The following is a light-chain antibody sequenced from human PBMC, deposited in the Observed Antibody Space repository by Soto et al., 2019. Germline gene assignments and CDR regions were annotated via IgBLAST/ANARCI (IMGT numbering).Light chain of an antibody. CDR3: QQYYSLPWT. Sequence: DFVMTQSPDSLTVSLGERATINCKSSQSVLYRSNNKKYLAWYKQKPGQPPKLLIYWASTRESGVPDRFSGSGSGTDFTLTISSLQAEDVAVYYCQQYYSLPWTFGQGTKVEIK. V-gene: IGKV4-1*01. CDR2: WAS. J-gene: IGKJ1*01. CDR1: QSVLYRSNNKKY.